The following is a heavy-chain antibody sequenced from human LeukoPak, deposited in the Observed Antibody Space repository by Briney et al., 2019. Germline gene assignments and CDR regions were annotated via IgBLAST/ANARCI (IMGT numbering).Heavy chain of an antibody. CDR1: SGSITPYH. J-gene: IGHJ2*01. CDR2: IYYSGIT. CDR3: ARGRYDILTGPWYFDL. V-gene: IGHV4-59*01. Sequence: SGTLSLTCTVSSGSITPYHWSWIRQPPGKGLEWIGYIYYSGITNYNPSLKSRVTISVDTSKNQFSLKLSSVTAADTAVYYCARGRYDILTGPWYFDLWGRGTLVTVSS. D-gene: IGHD3-9*01.